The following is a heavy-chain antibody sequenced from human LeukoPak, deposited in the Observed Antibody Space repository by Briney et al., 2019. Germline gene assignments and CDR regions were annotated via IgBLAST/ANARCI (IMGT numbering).Heavy chain of an antibody. CDR3: SRERDSSRCHVADY. CDR1: GYTFSSYD. D-gene: IGHD6-19*01. V-gene: IGHV1-18*04. J-gene: IGHJ4*02. CDR2: ISPNNGNR. Sequence: GGAVKVSCRASGYTFSSYDITWVQQPPGQGLEWMGWISPNNGNRNYAQRFQDRVTMITDTTTRTAYMEPRGLRCDDTVGDYCSRERDSSRCHVADYGGEGTLVTVSS.